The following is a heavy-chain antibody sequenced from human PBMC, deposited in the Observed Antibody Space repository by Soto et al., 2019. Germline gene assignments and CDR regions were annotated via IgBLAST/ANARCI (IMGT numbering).Heavy chain of an antibody. V-gene: IGHV1-2*02. CDR3: ARGGKGGEKPDDYGAPRAYYYYGMDV. J-gene: IGHJ6*02. CDR2: INPNSGGT. D-gene: IGHD4-17*01. Sequence: QVQLVQSGAEVKKPGASVKVSCKASGYTFTGYYMHWVRQAPGQGLEWMGWINPNSGGTNYAQKLEGGAPRPGDPSISTADVELSRLRSDDTAVYYCARGGKGGEKPDDYGAPRAYYYYGMDVWGQGTTVTVSS. CDR1: GYTFTGYY.